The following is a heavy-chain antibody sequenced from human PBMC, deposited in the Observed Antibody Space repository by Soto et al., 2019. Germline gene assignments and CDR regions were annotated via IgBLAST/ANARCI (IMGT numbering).Heavy chain of an antibody. D-gene: IGHD1-26*01. CDR3: ASGGSSTWFDP. J-gene: IGHJ5*02. CDR2: IYYTGSA. Sequence: VQLQESGPGLVKPSQTLSLTCTVSSGSISSADYYWSWIRQPPGKGLEWIGYIYYTGSAYYNPSLKSRVTMSVDTSKNQFSLKVTSVTAADTAVYYCASGGSSTWFDPWGQGTLVTVSS. V-gene: IGHV4-30-4*01. CDR1: SGSISSADYY.